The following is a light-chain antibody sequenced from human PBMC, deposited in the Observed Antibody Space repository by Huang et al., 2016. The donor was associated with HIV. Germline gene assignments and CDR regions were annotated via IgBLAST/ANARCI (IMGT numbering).Light chain of an antibody. CDR1: QTIRSW. CDR3: QQYGTSSIT. J-gene: IGKJ5*01. V-gene: IGKV1-5*03. CDR2: KAS. Sequence: IQMTQSPSTLSASVGDRVTITCRASQTIRSWLAWYQQKPGKAPKLLIYKASSLESGVPSRFSGSGSGTDFTLTISSLQPDDFATYYCQQYGTSSITFGQGTRLDIK.